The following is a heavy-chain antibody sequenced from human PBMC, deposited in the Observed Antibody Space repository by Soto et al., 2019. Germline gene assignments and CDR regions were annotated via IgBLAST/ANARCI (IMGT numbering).Heavy chain of an antibody. CDR2: IIPIFGTA. CDR3: ARDTYGDGIRGYYYYYGMDV. D-gene: IGHD4-17*01. Sequence: SVKVSCTASGGTFSSYAISWVRQAPGQGLEWMGGIIPIFGTANYAQKFQGRVTITADKSTSTAYMELSSLRSEDTAVYYCARDTYGDGIRGYYYYYGMDVLG. V-gene: IGHV1-69*06. J-gene: IGHJ6*02. CDR1: GGTFSSYA.